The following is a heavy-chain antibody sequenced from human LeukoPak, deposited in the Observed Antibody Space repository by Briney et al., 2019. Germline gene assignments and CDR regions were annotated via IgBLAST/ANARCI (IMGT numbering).Heavy chain of an antibody. D-gene: IGHD2-2*01. Sequence: SETLSLTCTVSGGSISSSYWSWIRQPPGKGLEWIGYIYYSGSTNYNPSLKSRVTISVDTSKNQFSLKLSSVTAADTAVYYCARLRGYCSSTSCSNYYYYYGMDVWGQGTTVTVSS. CDR1: GGSISSSY. V-gene: IGHV4-59*08. CDR2: IYYSGST. J-gene: IGHJ6*02. CDR3: ARLRGYCSSTSCSNYYYYYGMDV.